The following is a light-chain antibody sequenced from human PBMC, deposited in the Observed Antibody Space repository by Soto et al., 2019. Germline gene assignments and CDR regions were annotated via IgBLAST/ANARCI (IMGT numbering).Light chain of an antibody. CDR2: EGS. CDR1: SSDVGSYNL. V-gene: IGLV2-23*01. Sequence: QSALTQPASVSGSPGQSITISCTGTSSDVGSYNLVSWYQQHPGKAPKLMIYEGSKRPSGVSNRFSGSNSGNTASLTISGLHAEDEADYYCCSYAGSSTYGVFGGGTKLTVL. CDR3: CSYAGSSTYGV. J-gene: IGLJ2*01.